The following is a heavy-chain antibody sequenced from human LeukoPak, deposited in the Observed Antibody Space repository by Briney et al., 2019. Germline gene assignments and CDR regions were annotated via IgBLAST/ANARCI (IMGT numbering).Heavy chain of an antibody. D-gene: IGHD2-15*01. CDR2: ISSSSSTI. J-gene: IGHJ4*02. V-gene: IGHV3-48*02. CDR1: GFTFSSYS. CDR3: ARDSDVVSHPYYFDY. Sequence: GGSPRLSCAASGFTFSSYSMNWVRQAPGKGLEWVSYISSSSSTIYYADSVKGRFTISRDNAKNSLHLQMNSLRDEDTAVYYCARDSDVVSHPYYFDYWGQGTLVTVSS.